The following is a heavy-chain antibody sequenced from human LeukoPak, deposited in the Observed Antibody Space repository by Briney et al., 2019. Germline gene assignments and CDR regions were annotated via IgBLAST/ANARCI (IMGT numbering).Heavy chain of an antibody. D-gene: IGHD2-8*01. V-gene: IGHV3-48*04. CDR3: VDLNAPL. Sequence: GGSLRLSCAASGFTFSTYSMNWVRQAPGRGLEWVSYISGSSGSTKYADSVKGRFTISRDNAKHSLYLQMNSLRVEDTAVYYCVDLNAPLWGQEPWSPSPQ. CDR1: GFTFSTYS. J-gene: IGHJ4*02. CDR2: ISGSSGST.